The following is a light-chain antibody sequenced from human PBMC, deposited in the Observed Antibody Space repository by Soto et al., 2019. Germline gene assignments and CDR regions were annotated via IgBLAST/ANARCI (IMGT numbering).Light chain of an antibody. J-gene: IGKJ5*01. CDR1: QGISSY. Sequence: DIPLTQSPSFLSASVGDRVTITCRASQGISSYLAWYQQKPGKAPNLLTHTASTLQSGVPSRFSGSGSGTEFTLTISSLQPEDFATYYCQQRNSYPLTFGQGTRLEIK. V-gene: IGKV1-9*01. CDR3: QQRNSYPLT. CDR2: TAS.